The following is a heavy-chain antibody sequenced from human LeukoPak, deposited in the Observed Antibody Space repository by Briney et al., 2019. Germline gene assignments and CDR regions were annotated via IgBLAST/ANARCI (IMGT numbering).Heavy chain of an antibody. CDR1: GYTLTELS. D-gene: IGHD2-15*01. Sequence: ASVKVSCKVSGYTLTELSMHWVRQAPGKGLEWMGGFDPEDGETIYAQKFQGRVTMTEDTSTDTAYMELSSLRSEDTAVYYCATLGYCSGGSCYGGKGPLVTVSS. CDR3: ATLGYCSGGSCY. V-gene: IGHV1-24*01. CDR2: FDPEDGET. J-gene: IGHJ4*02.